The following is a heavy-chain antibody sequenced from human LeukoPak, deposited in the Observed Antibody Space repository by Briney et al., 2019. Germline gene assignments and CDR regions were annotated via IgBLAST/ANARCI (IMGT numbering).Heavy chain of an antibody. Sequence: PSQTLSLTCTVSGGPISSGSYYWSWIRQPAGKGLEWIGRIYTSGNTNYNPSLKSRVTISVDTSKNQFSLKLSSVTAADTAVYYCASEYSSSSWSFDYWGQGTLVTVSS. CDR1: GGPISSGSYY. D-gene: IGHD6-6*01. J-gene: IGHJ4*02. CDR2: IYTSGNT. CDR3: ASEYSSSSWSFDY. V-gene: IGHV4-61*02.